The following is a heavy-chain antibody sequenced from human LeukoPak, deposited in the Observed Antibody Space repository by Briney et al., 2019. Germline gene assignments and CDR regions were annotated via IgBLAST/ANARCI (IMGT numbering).Heavy chain of an antibody. CDR3: ARDSDPYSGRV. CDR2: IYYSGST. Sequence: KPSETLSLTCTVSGGSISSSSYYWGWIRQPPGKGLEWIGSIYYSGSTYYNPSLKSRVTISVDTSKNQFSLKLSSVTAADTAVYYCARDSDPYSGRVWGQGTLVTVST. J-gene: IGHJ4*02. D-gene: IGHD1-26*01. V-gene: IGHV4-39*07. CDR1: GGSISSSSYY.